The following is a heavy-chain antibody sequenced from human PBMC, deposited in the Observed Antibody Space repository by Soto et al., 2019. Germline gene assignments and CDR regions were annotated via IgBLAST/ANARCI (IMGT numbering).Heavy chain of an antibody. J-gene: IGHJ6*02. CDR1: GGSINSGDYH. CDR3: ARDSRTPSGGMDV. Sequence: SETLSLTCTVSGGSINSGDYHWTWIRQFPGKGLEWIGGIYYSASTYYNPALVSRITVSLDTSKNQFSLKLTSVTAADTAVYYCARDSRTPSGGMDVWGQGTTVTVSS. CDR2: IYYSAST. V-gene: IGHV4-30-4*01.